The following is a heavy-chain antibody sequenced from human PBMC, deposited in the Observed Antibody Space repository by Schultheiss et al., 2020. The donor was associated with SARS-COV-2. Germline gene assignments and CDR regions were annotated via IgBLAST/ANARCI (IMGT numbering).Heavy chain of an antibody. CDR1: GYSISSGYY. D-gene: IGHD2-2*02. Sequence: SETLSLTCAVSGYSISSGYYWGWIRQPPGKGLEWIGSIYYSGSTYYNPSLKSRVTISVDTSKNQFSLKLSSVTAADTAVYYCAYGSGRYCSSTSCYMTDYWGQGTLVTVSS. CDR3: AYGSGRYCSSTSCYMTDY. V-gene: IGHV4-38-2*01. CDR2: IYYSGST. J-gene: IGHJ4*02.